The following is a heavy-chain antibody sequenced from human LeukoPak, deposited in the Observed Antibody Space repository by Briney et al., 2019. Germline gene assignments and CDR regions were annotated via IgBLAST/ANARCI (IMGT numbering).Heavy chain of an antibody. Sequence: GGSLRLSCAASGFSFSSYGLHWVRQAPGKGLEWVSAISGSGGSTYYADSVKGRFTISRDNSKNTLYLQMNSLRAEDTAVYYCAKRLAHDYWGQGTLVTVSS. CDR1: GFSFSSYG. CDR3: AKRLAHDY. D-gene: IGHD1/OR15-1a*01. CDR2: ISGSGGST. V-gene: IGHV3-23*01. J-gene: IGHJ4*02.